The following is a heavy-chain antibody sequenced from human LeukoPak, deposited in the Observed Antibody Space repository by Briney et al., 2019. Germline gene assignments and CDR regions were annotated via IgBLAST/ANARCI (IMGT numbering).Heavy chain of an antibody. CDR2: FDPEDGET. V-gene: IGHV1-24*01. D-gene: IGHD3-3*01. CDR1: GYTLTELS. CDR3: ATAPLRFLEWSNYYMDV. J-gene: IGHJ6*03. Sequence: ASVKVSCKVSGYTLTELSMHWVRQAPGKGLEWMGGFDPEDGETIYAQKFQGRVTMTEDTSTDTAYMELSSLRSEDTAVYYCATAPLRFLEWSNYYMDVWGKGTMVTVSS.